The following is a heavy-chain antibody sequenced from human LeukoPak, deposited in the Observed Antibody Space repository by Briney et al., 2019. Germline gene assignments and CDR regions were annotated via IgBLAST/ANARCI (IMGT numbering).Heavy chain of an antibody. CDR1: GFIFNNAW. CDR3: TTEFGRRPGGTYYYFDY. D-gene: IGHD1-26*01. V-gene: IGHV3-15*01. J-gene: IGHJ4*02. Sequence: KPGGSLRLSCAASGFIFNNAWMSWVRQAPGKGLEWVGRIKSKTDDGTTDYAAPVKGRFTISRDDSKNTLYLQMNSLKTEDTAVYFCTTEFGRRPGGTYYYFDYWGQGTLVTVSS. CDR2: IKSKTDDGTT.